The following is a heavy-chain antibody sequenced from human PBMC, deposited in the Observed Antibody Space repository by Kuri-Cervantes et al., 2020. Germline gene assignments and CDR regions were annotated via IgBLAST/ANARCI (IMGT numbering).Heavy chain of an antibody. CDR3: VSPLVGAAYDAFDI. V-gene: IGHV3-21*03. J-gene: IGHJ3*02. Sequence: LSLTCAASGFTFSSYSMNWVRQAPGKGLEWVSSITSSSSYIYYADSLKGRFTISRDNAENSLYLQMNNLRAEDTAVYYCVSPLVGAAYDAFDIWGQGTMVTVSS. CDR2: ITSSSSYI. D-gene: IGHD1-26*01. CDR1: GFTFSSYS.